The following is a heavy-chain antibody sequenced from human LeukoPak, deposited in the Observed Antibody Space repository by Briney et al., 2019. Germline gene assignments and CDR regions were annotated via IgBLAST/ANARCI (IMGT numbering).Heavy chain of an antibody. CDR1: GYSFTSYW. CDR2: IDPSDSYT. Sequence: GESLKISCKGSGYSFTSYWISWVRQMPGKGLEWMGRIDPSDSYTNYSPSFQGHVTISADKSINTAYLQWSSLKASDTAIYYCARRAIDAEYFQHWGQGTLVAVSS. V-gene: IGHV5-10-1*01. CDR3: ARRAIDAEYFQH. J-gene: IGHJ1*01.